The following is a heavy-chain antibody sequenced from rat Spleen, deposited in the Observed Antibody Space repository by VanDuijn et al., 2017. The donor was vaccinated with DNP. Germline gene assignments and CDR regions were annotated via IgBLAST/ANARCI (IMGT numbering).Heavy chain of an antibody. CDR1: GFTLNNYY. J-gene: IGHJ3*01. D-gene: IGHD1-12*03. Sequence: EVQLVESGGGLVQTGRSLKLSCEASGFTLNNYYMAWVRQAPKKGLEWVAYISNDGGSTYYRDSVKGRFTISRDNAKRILFLQMDSLRSEDTATYYCARSWGDDGYPPFAYWGQGTLVTVSS. V-gene: IGHV5-27*01. CDR2: ISNDGGST. CDR3: ARSWGDDGYPPFAY.